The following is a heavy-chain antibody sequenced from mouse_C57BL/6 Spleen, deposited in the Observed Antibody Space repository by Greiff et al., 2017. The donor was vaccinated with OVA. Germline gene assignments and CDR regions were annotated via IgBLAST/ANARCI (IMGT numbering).Heavy chain of an antibody. V-gene: IGHV3-6*01. D-gene: IGHD1-1*01. J-gene: IGHJ3*01. Sequence: EVQRVESGPGLVKPSQSLSLTCSVTGYSITSGYYWNWIRQFPGNKLEWMGYISYDGSNNYNPSLKNRISITRDTSKNQFFLKLNSVTTEDTATYYCANYYGSGPFAYWGQGTLVTVSA. CDR1: GYSITSGYY. CDR2: ISYDGSN. CDR3: ANYYGSGPFAY.